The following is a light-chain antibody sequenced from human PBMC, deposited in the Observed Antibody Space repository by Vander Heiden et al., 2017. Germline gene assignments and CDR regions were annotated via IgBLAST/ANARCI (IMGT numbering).Light chain of an antibody. CDR1: QSVLYSSNNKNY. Sequence: GERATINCKSSQSVLYSSNNKNYLAWYQQKPGQPPKLLIYWASTRESGVPDRFSGSGSGTDFTLIISSLQAEDVAVYYCQQDYNTPLTFGGGTRVEIK. J-gene: IGKJ4*01. V-gene: IGKV4-1*01. CDR2: WAS. CDR3: QQDYNTPLT.